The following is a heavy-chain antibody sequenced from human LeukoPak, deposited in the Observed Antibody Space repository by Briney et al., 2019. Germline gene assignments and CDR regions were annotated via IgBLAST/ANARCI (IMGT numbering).Heavy chain of an antibody. J-gene: IGHJ4*02. CDR3: ARDRDYAFDY. CDR1: GFTFSSYW. V-gene: IGHV3-7*01. CDR2: IKQDGSEK. Sequence: PGGSLRLSCAASGFTFSSYWMSWVRQAPGEGLEWVANIKQDGSEKYYVDSVKGRFTISRDNAKNSLYLQMDSLRDEDTAVYYCARDRDYAFDYWGQGTLVTVSS. D-gene: IGHD4-17*01.